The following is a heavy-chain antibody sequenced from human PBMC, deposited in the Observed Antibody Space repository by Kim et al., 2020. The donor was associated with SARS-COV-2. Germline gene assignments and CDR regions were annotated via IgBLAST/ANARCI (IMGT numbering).Heavy chain of an antibody. Sequence: GGSLRLSCAASGFTVSNKYMTWVRQAPGKGLEWVSVIYDSGSTYYADSVKARFTISRDNSKHALYLQMNSLRAEDTAVYYCARSPGGWELYFDLWGRGTLVIVSS. CDR1: GFTVSNKY. CDR2: IYDSGST. V-gene: IGHV3-53*01. CDR3: ARSPGGWELYFDL. J-gene: IGHJ2*01. D-gene: IGHD1-26*01.